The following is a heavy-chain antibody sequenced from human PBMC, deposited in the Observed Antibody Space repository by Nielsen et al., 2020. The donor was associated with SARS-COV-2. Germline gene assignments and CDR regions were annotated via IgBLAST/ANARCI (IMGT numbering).Heavy chain of an antibody. CDR3: AGGVVPPAIGDDYYYYYGMDV. CDR2: IYTSGST. Sequence: SETLSLTCTVSGGSISSYYWSWIRQPAGKGLEWIGRIYTSGSTNYNPSLKSRVTMSVDTSKNQFSLKLSSVTAADTAVYYWAGGVVPPAIGDDYYYYYGMDVWGQGTTVTVSS. CDR1: GGSISSYY. D-gene: IGHD2-2*01. V-gene: IGHV4-4*07. J-gene: IGHJ6*02.